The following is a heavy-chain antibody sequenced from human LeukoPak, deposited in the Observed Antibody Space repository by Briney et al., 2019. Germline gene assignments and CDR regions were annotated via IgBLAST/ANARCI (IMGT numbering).Heavy chain of an antibody. CDR3: ARGAVAGTFPEYFQH. Sequence: SVKVSCKASGYTFTSYGISWVRQAPGQGLEWMGRIIPILGIANYAQKFQGRVTITADKSTSTAYMELSSLRSEDTAVYYCARGAVAGTFPEYFQHWGQGTLVTVSS. V-gene: IGHV1-69*04. CDR2: IIPILGIA. CDR1: GYTFTSYG. J-gene: IGHJ1*01. D-gene: IGHD6-19*01.